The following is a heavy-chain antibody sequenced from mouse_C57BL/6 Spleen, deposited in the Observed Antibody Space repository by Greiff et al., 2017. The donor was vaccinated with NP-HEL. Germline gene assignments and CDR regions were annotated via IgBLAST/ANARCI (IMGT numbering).Heavy chain of an antibody. V-gene: IGHV5-6*01. Sequence: EVQLQESGGDLVKPGGSLKLSCAASGFTFSSYGMSWVRQTPDKRLEWVATISSGGSYTYYPDSVKGRFTISRDNAKNTLYLQMSSLKSEDTAMYYCARQNWNYFDDWGQGTTLTVSS. CDR2: ISSGGSYT. J-gene: IGHJ2*01. D-gene: IGHD4-1*01. CDR3: ARQNWNYFDD. CDR1: GFTFSSYG.